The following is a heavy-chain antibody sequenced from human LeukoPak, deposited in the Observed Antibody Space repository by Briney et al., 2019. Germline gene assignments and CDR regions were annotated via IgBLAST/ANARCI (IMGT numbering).Heavy chain of an antibody. D-gene: IGHD3-10*01. V-gene: IGHV1-2*04. J-gene: IGHJ4*02. CDR2: INPNSGGT. CDR1: GYTFTGYY. CDR3: ARGSGGASVPFDY. Sequence: ASVKVSCKASGYTFTGYYMHWVRQAPGQGLEWMGWINPNSGGTNYAQKFQGWVTMTRDTSISTAYMELSRLRSDDTAVYYCARGSGGASVPFDYWGQGTLVTVSS.